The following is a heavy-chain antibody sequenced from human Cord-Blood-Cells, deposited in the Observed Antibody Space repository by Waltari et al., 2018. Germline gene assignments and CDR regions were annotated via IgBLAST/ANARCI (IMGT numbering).Heavy chain of an antibody. Sequence: QVQLVQSGAEVKKPGSSVKVSCKASGGTFSSYAISWLRQAPGQGLEWMGRIVPNLGIANNAQKLQGSVTITADKFTSTANMDLSNLLSEDTALYYCAVEGYYDILRAFDNWGQGTMVTVSS. CDR1: GGTFSSYA. D-gene: IGHD3-9*01. CDR2: IVPNLGIA. CDR3: AVEGYYDILRAFDN. J-gene: IGHJ3*02. V-gene: IGHV1-69*09.